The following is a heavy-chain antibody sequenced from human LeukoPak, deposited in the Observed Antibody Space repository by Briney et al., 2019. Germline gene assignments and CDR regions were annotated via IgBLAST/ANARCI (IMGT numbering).Heavy chain of an antibody. CDR2: IYYSGNT. CDR1: GDSINGFY. J-gene: IGHJ4*02. CDR3: AREITLGSFDY. V-gene: IGHV4-59*01. D-gene: IGHD7-27*01. Sequence: SETLSLTCTVSGDSINGFYWNWIRQPPGKGLEWIGYIYYSGNTNYNPSLKSRVTMSVDTSTNQFSLKLSSVTAADTAVYYCAREITLGSFDYWGQGTLVTVSS.